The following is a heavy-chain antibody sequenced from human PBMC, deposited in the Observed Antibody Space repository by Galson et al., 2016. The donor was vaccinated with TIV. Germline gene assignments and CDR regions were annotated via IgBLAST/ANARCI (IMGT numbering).Heavy chain of an antibody. Sequence: SLRLSCAASGLPFTSYWMHWFRQDPRKGLLWVSRMSGDGSDIGYADSVRGRFTISRDNAKNTLYLQMNSLQVDDTAIYYCARDIHWGSSDHWGQGTLVTVSS. CDR3: ARDIHWGSSDH. CDR2: MSGDGSDI. V-gene: IGHV3-74*01. CDR1: GLPFTSYW. J-gene: IGHJ5*02. D-gene: IGHD7-27*01.